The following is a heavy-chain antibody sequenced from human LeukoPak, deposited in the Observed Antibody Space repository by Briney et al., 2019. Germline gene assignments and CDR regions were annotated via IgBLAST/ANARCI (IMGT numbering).Heavy chain of an antibody. D-gene: IGHD3-9*01. CDR2: IKQDGSEK. CDR3: ARDSSPDYDILTGYYIGNAFDI. CDR1: GFTFSSYW. V-gene: IGHV3-7*01. Sequence: PGGSLRLSCAASGFTFSSYWMSWVRQAPGKGLEWVANIKQDGSEKYYVDSVKGRFTISRDNAKNSLYLQMNSLRAEDTAVYYCARDSSPDYDILTGYYIGNAFDIWGQGTMVTVSS. J-gene: IGHJ3*02.